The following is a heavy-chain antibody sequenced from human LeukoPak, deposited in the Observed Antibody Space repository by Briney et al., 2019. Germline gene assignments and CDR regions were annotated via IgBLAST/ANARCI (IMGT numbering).Heavy chain of an antibody. CDR2: INPNSGGT. D-gene: IGHD2-2*01. V-gene: IGHV1-2*02. CDR3: ARVYCSSTSCYGNWFDP. Sequence: VASVKVSCKASGYTFTGYYMHWARQAPGQGLEWMGWINPNSGGTNYAQKFQGRVTMTRDTSISTAYMELSRLRSDDTAVYYCARVYCSSTSCYGNWFDPWGQGTLVTVSS. CDR1: GYTFTGYY. J-gene: IGHJ5*02.